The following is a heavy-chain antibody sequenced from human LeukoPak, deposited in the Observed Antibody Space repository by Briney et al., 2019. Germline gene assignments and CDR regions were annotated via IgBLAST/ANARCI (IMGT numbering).Heavy chain of an antibody. V-gene: IGHV1-46*01. Sequence: ASVKVSCKASGYTFTSYYMHWVRQAPGQGLEWMGIINPSGGSTSYAQKFQGRVTMTRDTSTSTVYMELSSLRSEDTAVYYCARVDYDFWSGWNYYFDYWGQGTLDTVSS. CDR1: GYTFTSYY. D-gene: IGHD3-3*01. J-gene: IGHJ4*02. CDR2: INPSGGST. CDR3: ARVDYDFWSGWNYYFDY.